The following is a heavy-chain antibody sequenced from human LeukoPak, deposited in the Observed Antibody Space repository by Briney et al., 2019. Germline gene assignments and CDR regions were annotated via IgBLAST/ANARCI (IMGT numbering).Heavy chain of an antibody. CDR3: ARGGYCSGGSCYGGMDV. CDR1: GFTFSSYA. J-gene: IGHJ6*02. V-gene: IGHV3-23*01. Sequence: GGSLRLSCAASGFTFSSYAMTWVRQAPGKGLEWVSGISGTAANTYHADSVKGRFTISRDNSKNTLYLQMNSLRAEDTAVYYCARGGYCSGGSCYGGMDVWGQGTTVTVSS. CDR2: ISGTAANT. D-gene: IGHD2-15*01.